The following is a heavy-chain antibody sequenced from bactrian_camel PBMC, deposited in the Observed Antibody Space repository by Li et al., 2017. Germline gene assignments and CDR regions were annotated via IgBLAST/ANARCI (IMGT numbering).Heavy chain of an antibody. D-gene: IGHD3*01. Sequence: VQLVESGGGAVQAGGSLRLSCVGSRFTNFVAWFRQAPGKRREGVAAIFAGDGHTEYADSVKGRFTVSQPGGTTVYLQMNNLKPEDTAIYYCAAAPLWPGIQALSVNDYNYWGQGTQVTVS. V-gene: IGHV3S40*01. CDR1: RFTNF. J-gene: IGHJ4*01. CDR3: AAAPLWPGIQALSVNDYNY. CDR2: IFAGDGHT.